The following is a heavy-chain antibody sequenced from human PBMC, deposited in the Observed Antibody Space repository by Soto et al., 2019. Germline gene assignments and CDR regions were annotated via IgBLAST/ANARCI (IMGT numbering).Heavy chain of an antibody. CDR3: AAAVVGFYDSRRDNYFYGMDV. Sequence: VQLLESGPGLAKPSETFSLTCSVSGASVTSGTYYWNWIRRPPGKGLEWIGYIYYNGTTGYIPSLQSRVTIAMDTFKNQFSLRLASVTAADTAVYYCAAAVVGFYDSRRDNYFYGMDVWGPGTTVTVS. D-gene: IGHD3-10*01. CDR2: IYYNGTT. J-gene: IGHJ6*02. CDR1: GASVTSGTYY. V-gene: IGHV4-61*01.